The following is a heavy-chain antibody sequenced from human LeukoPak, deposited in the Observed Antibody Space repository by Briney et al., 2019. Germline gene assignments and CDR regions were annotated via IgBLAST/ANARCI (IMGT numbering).Heavy chain of an antibody. CDR2: ISYDGSNK. CDR1: GFTFSSYA. Sequence: GRSLRLSCAASGFTFSSYAMHWVRQAPGKGLEWVAVISYDGSNKYYADSVKGRFTISRDNSKNTLYLQMNSLRAEDTAVYCCARDDADIYYYGMDVWGQGTTVTVSS. V-gene: IGHV3-30-3*01. CDR3: ARDDADIYYYGMDV. J-gene: IGHJ6*02.